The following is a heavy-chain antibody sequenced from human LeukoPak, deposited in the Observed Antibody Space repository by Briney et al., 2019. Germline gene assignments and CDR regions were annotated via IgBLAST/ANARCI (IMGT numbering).Heavy chain of an antibody. CDR3: AKDYSPIYYYYGMDV. D-gene: IGHD4-11*01. CDR1: GFTFSTYA. V-gene: IGHV3-23*01. CDR2: ISGSGGST. J-gene: IGHJ6*02. Sequence: GTSLRLSCAASGFTFSTYAMNWVRQAPGKGLEWVSTISGSGGSTYYADSVKGRFTISRDNSKNTLYLQMNSLRAEDTAIYYCAKDYSPIYYYYGMDVWGQGTTVTVSS.